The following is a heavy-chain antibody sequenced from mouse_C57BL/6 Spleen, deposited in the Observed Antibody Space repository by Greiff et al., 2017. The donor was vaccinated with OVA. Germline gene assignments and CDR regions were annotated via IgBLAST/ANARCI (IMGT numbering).Heavy chain of an antibody. Sequence: EVKLQESGPGLVKPSQSLSLTCSVTGYSITSGYYWNWIRQFPGNKLEWMGYISYDGSNNYNTSLKNRISITRDTSKNQFFLKLNSVTTEDTATYYCARDANWDAMDYWGQGTSVTVSS. CDR3: ARDANWDAMDY. J-gene: IGHJ4*01. CDR2: ISYDGSN. D-gene: IGHD4-1*01. V-gene: IGHV3-6*01. CDR1: GYSITSGYY.